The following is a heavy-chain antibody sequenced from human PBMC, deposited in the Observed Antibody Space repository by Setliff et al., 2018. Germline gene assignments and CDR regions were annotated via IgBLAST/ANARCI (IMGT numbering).Heavy chain of an antibody. J-gene: IGHJ4*02. D-gene: IGHD4-17*01. CDR2: IYASGRT. CDR3: ARVRNDYPYYIDS. V-gene: IGHV4-61*02. Sequence: SETLSLTCTVSGGSVSSSSYYWNWIRRPAGKGLVWIGRIYASGRTDYNPSLQSRVSISLDTSQSQFSLRLSSVTAADTALYFCARVRNDYPYYIDSWGQGTLVTVSS. CDR1: GGSVSSSSYY.